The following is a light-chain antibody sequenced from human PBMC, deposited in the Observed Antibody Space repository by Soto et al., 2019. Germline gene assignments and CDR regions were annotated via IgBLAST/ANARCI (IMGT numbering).Light chain of an antibody. V-gene: IGKV1-39*01. CDR1: ETIIRH. Sequence: DIQMTQSPSSLSASVGDRVIFTCRTSETIIRHINWYQLKPGKAPKLLIYAASYLQSGVPSRFSGSASGTDFTLTISSLQPEDFATYYCQQSDIPPHTFGQGTKLEIK. CDR2: AAS. J-gene: IGKJ2*01. CDR3: QQSDIPPHT.